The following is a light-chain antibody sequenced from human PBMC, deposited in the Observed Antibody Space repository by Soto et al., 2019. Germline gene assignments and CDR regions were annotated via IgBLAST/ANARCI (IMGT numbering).Light chain of an antibody. CDR2: DVS. CDR3: SSYTSSSALYV. V-gene: IGLV2-14*01. Sequence: QSALTQPASVSGSPGQSITISCTGTSSDVGVYNYVSWYQQHPGKAPKLMIYDVSNRPSGVSNRFSGSKSGNTASLTISGLQAEDEGDYYCSSYTSSSALYVFGTGTKLTVL. J-gene: IGLJ1*01. CDR1: SSDVGVYNY.